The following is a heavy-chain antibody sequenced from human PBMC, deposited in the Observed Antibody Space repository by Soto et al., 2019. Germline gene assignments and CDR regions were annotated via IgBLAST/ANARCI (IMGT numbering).Heavy chain of an antibody. V-gene: IGHV3-23*01. CDR2: ISGSGDST. CDR3: ARDRYGDPMWSQNYCGY. Sequence: LGLSCAASGFTFSNYAMSWVRQAPGKGLEWVSAISGSGDSTYYADSVKGRFTISRDNSKNTLYLQMNSLRAEDTAIYYCARDRYGDPMWSQNYCGYWRQGSLVTVAS. J-gene: IGHJ4*02. CDR1: GFTFSNYA. D-gene: IGHD2-21*02.